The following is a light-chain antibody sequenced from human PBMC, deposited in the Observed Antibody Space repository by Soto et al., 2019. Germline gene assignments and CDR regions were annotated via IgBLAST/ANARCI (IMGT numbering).Light chain of an antibody. CDR3: QQYNNWQGT. CDR1: QSVSSN. Sequence: EIVMTQSPATLSVSPGERATLSCRVSQSVSSNLAWYQQKPGQAPRLLIYGASTRATGIPARFSGSGSGTEFTLTISSLQSEDFAVYYCQQYNNWQGTFGQGTKVEIK. CDR2: GAS. V-gene: IGKV3-15*01. J-gene: IGKJ1*01.